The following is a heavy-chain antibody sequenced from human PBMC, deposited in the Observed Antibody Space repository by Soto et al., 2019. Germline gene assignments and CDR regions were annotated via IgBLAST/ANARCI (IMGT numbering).Heavy chain of an antibody. CDR1: GYRFSSYW. J-gene: IGHJ3*02. CDR3: ARSRGSYYTDAFDI. Sequence: PGESLKISCKGSGYRFSSYWIAWVRQMPGKGLEWMGIIYSADSDSRYSPSLQGQVIISVDKSINSVYLQWSSLKTSDTAMYYCARSRGSYYTDAFDIWGQGTMVTVSS. CDR2: IYSADSDS. D-gene: IGHD1-26*01. V-gene: IGHV5-51*01.